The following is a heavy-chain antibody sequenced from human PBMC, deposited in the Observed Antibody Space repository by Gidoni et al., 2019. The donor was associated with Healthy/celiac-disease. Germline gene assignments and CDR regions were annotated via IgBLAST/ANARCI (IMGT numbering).Heavy chain of an antibody. Sequence: EVQLVESGGGLVQPGGPLRLPCAASGSTFSSYWMSWVRQAPGKGLEWVANIKQDGSEKYYVDAVKGRFTISRDNAKNSLYLQMNSLRAEDTAVYYCARVLRYFDWLVVGFDYWGQGTLVTVSS. CDR2: IKQDGSEK. D-gene: IGHD3-9*01. CDR1: GSTFSSYW. CDR3: ARVLRYFDWLVVGFDY. V-gene: IGHV3-7*01. J-gene: IGHJ4*02.